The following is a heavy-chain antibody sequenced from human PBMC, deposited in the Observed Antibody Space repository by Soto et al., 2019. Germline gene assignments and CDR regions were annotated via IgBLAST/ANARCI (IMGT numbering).Heavy chain of an antibody. V-gene: IGHV4-34*01. CDR1: GGSFSGYY. J-gene: IGHJ4*02. CDR3: ARGRPVLLWFGESEGDY. D-gene: IGHD3-10*01. Sequence: SSETLSLTCAVYGGSFSGYYWSWIRQPPGKGLEWIGEINHSGSTNHNPSLKSRVTISVDTAKNQFSLKLSSVTAADTAVYYCARGRPVLLWFGESEGDYWGQGTLVTVSS. CDR2: INHSGST.